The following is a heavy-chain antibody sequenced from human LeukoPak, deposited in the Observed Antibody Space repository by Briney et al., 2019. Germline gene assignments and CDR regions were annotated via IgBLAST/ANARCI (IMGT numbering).Heavy chain of an antibody. V-gene: IGHV4-59*01. CDR2: IGYSVST. CDR1: GGSISTYY. CDR3: ARTEGRLLWFGELSPFDY. J-gene: IGHJ4*02. D-gene: IGHD3-10*01. Sequence: KPSETLSLTCTVSGGSISTYYWSWIRQPPGKGLEWIAYIGYSVSTIYNPSLKSRVTISVDTSKNQFSLKLSSVTAADTAVYYCARTEGRLLWFGELSPFDYWGQGTLVTVSS.